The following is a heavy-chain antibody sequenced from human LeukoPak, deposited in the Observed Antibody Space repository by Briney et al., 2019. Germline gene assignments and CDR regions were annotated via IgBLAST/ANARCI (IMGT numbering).Heavy chain of an antibody. CDR2: ISGSGGST. CDR1: GFTFSSYP. J-gene: IGHJ4*02. D-gene: IGHD6-25*01. CDR3: AKDFLTVTAGWDY. Sequence: GGSLRLSCAASGFTFSSYPMHWVRQAPGKGLEWVSGISGSGGSTYYADSVKGRFTISRDNSKNTLFLQMNSLRAEDTAVYYCAKDFLTVTAGWDYWGQGTLVTVSS. V-gene: IGHV3-23*01.